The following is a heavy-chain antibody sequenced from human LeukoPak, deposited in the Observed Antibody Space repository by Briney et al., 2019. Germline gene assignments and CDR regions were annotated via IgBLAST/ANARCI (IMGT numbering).Heavy chain of an antibody. CDR1: GYTFTSYD. D-gene: IGHD3-3*01. CDR2: MNPNSGNT. CDR3: ARGVSYYDFWSGYYRYWYFDL. Sequence: ASVKVSCKASGYTFTSYDINWVRQATGQGLEWMGWMNPNSGNTGYAQKFQGRVTMTRNTSISTAYMELSSLRSEDTAVYYCARGVSYYDFWSGYYRYWYFDLWGRGTLVTVSS. V-gene: IGHV1-8*01. J-gene: IGHJ2*01.